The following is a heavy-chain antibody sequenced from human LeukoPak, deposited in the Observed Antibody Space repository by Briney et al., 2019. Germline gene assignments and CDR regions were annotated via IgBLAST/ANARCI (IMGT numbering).Heavy chain of an antibody. Sequence: GESLKISCKGSGYSFTSYWISWARQMPGKGLEWMGRIDPSDSYTNYSPSFQGHVTISADKSISTAYLQWSGLKASDTAMYYCARQVEDIVVVVAATPHYGMDVWGKGTTVTVSS. J-gene: IGHJ6*04. V-gene: IGHV5-10-1*01. CDR3: ARQVEDIVVVVAATPHYGMDV. D-gene: IGHD2-15*01. CDR2: IDPSDSYT. CDR1: GYSFTSYW.